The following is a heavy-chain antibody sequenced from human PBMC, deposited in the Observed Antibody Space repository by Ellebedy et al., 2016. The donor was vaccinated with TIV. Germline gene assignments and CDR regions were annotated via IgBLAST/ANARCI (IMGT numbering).Heavy chain of an antibody. CDR3: SRDERAVAGPGDY. V-gene: IGHV3-7*03. J-gene: IGHJ4*02. CDR1: GFTFSSYW. D-gene: IGHD6-19*01. CDR2: INGDGSEK. Sequence: GGSLRLSCAASGFTFSSYWISWVRQAPGKGLEWVANINGDGSEKYYVESVKGRFTISRDNAKNLLYLQMNSLRVEDSAVYYCSRDERAVAGPGDYWGQGTLVIVS.